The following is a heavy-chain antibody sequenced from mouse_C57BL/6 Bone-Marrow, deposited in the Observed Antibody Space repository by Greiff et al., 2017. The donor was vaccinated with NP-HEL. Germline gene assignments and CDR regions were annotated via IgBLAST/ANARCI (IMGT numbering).Heavy chain of an antibody. CDR1: GFTFSSYA. V-gene: IGHV5-9-1*02. CDR2: ISSGGDYI. J-gene: IGHJ4*01. D-gene: IGHD2-4*01. Sequence: DVMLVESGEGLVKPGGSLKLSCAASGFTFSSYAMSWVRQTPEKRLEWVAYISSGGDYIYYADTVKGRFTISRDNARNTLYLQMSSLKSEDTAMYYCTRDDYDAVYAMDYWGQGTSVTVSS. CDR3: TRDDYDAVYAMDY.